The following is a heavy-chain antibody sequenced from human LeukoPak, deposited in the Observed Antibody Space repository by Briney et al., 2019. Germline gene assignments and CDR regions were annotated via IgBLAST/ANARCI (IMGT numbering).Heavy chain of an antibody. CDR2: ISSSSTTI. V-gene: IGHV3-48*02. J-gene: IGHJ4*02. D-gene: IGHD1-26*01. CDR1: GFTFSSYS. CDR3: AKSESYRFDY. Sequence: GGSLRLSCAASGFTFSSYSMNWVRQAPGKGLEWVSFISSSSTTIYYADSVKGRFTISRDNAKNSLYLQVNSLRDEDTAVYYCAKSESYRFDYWGQGTLVAVSS.